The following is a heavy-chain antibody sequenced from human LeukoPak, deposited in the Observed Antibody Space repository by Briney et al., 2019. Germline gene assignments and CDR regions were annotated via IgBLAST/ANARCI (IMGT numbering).Heavy chain of an antibody. CDR1: GFTFSNAW. J-gene: IGHJ4*02. Sequence: GGSLRLSCAASGFTFSNAWMSWVRQAPGKGLEWVSFISTRSSLKYYKESVKGRFTISRDNSKNTLYLQMNSLRAEDTAVYYCARDSRYYGSGSPLGYWGQGTLVAVSS. CDR2: ISTRSSLK. CDR3: ARDSRYYGSGSPLGY. D-gene: IGHD3-10*01. V-gene: IGHV3-21*01.